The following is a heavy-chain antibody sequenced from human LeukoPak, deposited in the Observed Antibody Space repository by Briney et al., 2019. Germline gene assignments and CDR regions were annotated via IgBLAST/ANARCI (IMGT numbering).Heavy chain of an antibody. D-gene: IGHD2-8*02. J-gene: IGHJ3*01. Sequence: SETLSLTCTVSGYSISSGYYWGWIRQPPGKGLEWIGSIHHSGSTNYNPSLKSRVTISLDTSKNQFSLKLSSVTAADTAVYFCARDHSPIGTVGGVDAFAFWGQGTMVTVSS. V-gene: IGHV4-38-2*02. CDR3: ARDHSPIGTVGGVDAFAF. CDR2: IHHSGST. CDR1: GYSISSGYY.